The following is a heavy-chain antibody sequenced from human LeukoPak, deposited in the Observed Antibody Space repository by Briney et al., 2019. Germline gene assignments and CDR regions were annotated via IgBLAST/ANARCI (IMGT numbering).Heavy chain of an antibody. CDR3: ARDDYGDKFFDY. V-gene: IGHV3-21*01. CDR2: ISSSSSYI. D-gene: IGHD4-23*01. Sequence: GGSLRLSCAASGFTFSSYSMNWVRQAPGKGLEWVSSISSSSSYIYYADSVKGRFTISRDNAKNSLYLQMNSLRAEDTAVYYCARDDYGDKFFDYWGQGTLATVSS. J-gene: IGHJ4*02. CDR1: GFTFSSYS.